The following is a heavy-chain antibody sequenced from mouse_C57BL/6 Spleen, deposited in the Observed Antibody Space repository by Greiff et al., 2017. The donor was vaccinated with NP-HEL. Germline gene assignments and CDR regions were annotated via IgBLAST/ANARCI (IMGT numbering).Heavy chain of an antibody. CDR3: ARQGIYYDYGYFDV. V-gene: IGHV5-15*01. Sequence: DVMLVESGGGLVQPGGSLKLSCAASGFTFSDYGMAWVRQAPRKGPEWVAFISNLAYSIYYADTVTGRFTISRENAKNTLYLEMSSLRSEDTAMYYCARQGIYYDYGYFDVWGTGTTVTVSS. J-gene: IGHJ1*03. D-gene: IGHD2-4*01. CDR1: GFTFSDYG. CDR2: ISNLAYSI.